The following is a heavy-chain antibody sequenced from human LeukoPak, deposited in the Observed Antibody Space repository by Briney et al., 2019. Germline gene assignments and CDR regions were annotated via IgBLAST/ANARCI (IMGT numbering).Heavy chain of an antibody. CDR3: ASGGLHGAFDI. Sequence: GGSLRLSCAASGFTFSSYDMHWVRQAPGKGLEWVSAIGTAGDTYYPGSVKGRFTISRENAKNSLYPQMNSLRAGDTAVYYCASGGLHGAFDIWGQGTMVTVSS. D-gene: IGHD2-21*02. CDR2: IGTAGDT. CDR1: GFTFSSYD. J-gene: IGHJ3*02. V-gene: IGHV3-13*01.